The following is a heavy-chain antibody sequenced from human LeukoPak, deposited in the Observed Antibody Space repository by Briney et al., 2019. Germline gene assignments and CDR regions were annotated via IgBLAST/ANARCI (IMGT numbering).Heavy chain of an antibody. D-gene: IGHD3-10*01. V-gene: IGHV3-64D*06. J-gene: IGHJ4*02. CDR2: ISSNGGST. Sequence: PGGPLRLSCSASGFTFSSYAMHWVRQAPGKGLEYVSAISSNGGSTYYADSVKGRFTISRDNSKNTLYLQMSSLRAEDTAVYYCVKGFGELLSRYWGQGTLVTVSS. CDR1: GFTFSSYA. CDR3: VKGFGELLSRY.